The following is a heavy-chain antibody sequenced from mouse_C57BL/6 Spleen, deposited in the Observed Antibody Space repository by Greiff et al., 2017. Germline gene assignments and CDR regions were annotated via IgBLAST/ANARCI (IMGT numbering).Heavy chain of an antibody. D-gene: IGHD3-2*02. CDR1: GYAFSSSW. V-gene: IGHV1-82*01. CDR2: IYPGDGDT. Sequence: QVQLQQSGPELVKPGASVKISCKASGYAFSSSWMNWVKQRPGKGLEWIGRIYPGDGDTNYNGKFKGKATLTADKSSSTAYMQLSSLTSEDSAVYFCARSSGSYWGQGTTLTVSS. J-gene: IGHJ2*01. CDR3: ARSSGSY.